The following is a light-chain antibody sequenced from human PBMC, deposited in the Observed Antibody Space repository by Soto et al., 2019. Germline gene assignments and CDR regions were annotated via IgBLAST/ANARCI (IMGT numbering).Light chain of an antibody. Sequence: EIVLTQSPGTLSLSPGERATLSCRASQSVSNNDLAWYQQTPGQAPRLLIYGASSRATDVPDRFSGSGSGTDFTLTITRLEPEDLAVYYCHQYSGSPNTFGQGTKLEIK. CDR1: QSVSNND. CDR2: GAS. CDR3: HQYSGSPNT. J-gene: IGKJ2*01. V-gene: IGKV3-20*01.